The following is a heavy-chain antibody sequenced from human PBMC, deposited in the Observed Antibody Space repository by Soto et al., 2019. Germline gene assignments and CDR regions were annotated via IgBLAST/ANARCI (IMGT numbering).Heavy chain of an antibody. CDR1: GGSISSGDYF. Sequence: SETLSLTCTVSGGSISSGDYFWSWIRQPPGKGLEWIGYIYDSGSSYYNPSLKSRVTMSVDTSKNQFSLKLSSVTAADTAMYYCAREKAYISGPKNFDSWGQGTLVPVSS. CDR3: AREKAYISGPKNFDS. D-gene: IGHD2-8*02. CDR2: IYDSGSS. J-gene: IGHJ4*02. V-gene: IGHV4-30-4*01.